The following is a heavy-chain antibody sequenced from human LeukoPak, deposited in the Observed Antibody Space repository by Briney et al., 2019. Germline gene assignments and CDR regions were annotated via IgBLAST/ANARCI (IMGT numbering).Heavy chain of an antibody. V-gene: IGHV1-69*05. D-gene: IGHD5-18*01. Sequence: GTSVKVSCKASGGTFISYAISWVRQAPGQGLEWMGGIIPIFGTANYAQKFQGRVTVTTDTSASTAYMELSSLRSEHTAVYYCARCGYSDARSCDHWGQGTLVTVSS. CDR3: ARCGYSDARSCDH. CDR1: GGTFISYA. CDR2: IIPIFGTA. J-gene: IGHJ5*02.